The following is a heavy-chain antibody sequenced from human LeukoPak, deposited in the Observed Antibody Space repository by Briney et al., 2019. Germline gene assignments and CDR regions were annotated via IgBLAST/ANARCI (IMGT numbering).Heavy chain of an antibody. CDR3: AKARGSGWIENWFDP. V-gene: IGHV3-33*06. CDR1: GFTFSSYG. Sequence: GGSLRLSCAASGFTFSSYGMHWVRQAPGKGLEWVAVIWYDGSNKYYADSVKGRFTISRDNSKNTLYLQMNSLRAEDTAVYYCAKARGSGWIENWFDPWGQGTLVTVSS. CDR2: IWYDGSNK. J-gene: IGHJ5*02. D-gene: IGHD6-19*01.